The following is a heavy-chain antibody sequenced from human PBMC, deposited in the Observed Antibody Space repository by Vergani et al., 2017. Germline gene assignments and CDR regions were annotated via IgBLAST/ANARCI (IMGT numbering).Heavy chain of an antibody. J-gene: IGHJ4*02. CDR3: YTDYHDY. Sequence: EVQVVESGGGLIKPGGSLRLSCVVSGITFKNAWINWVRPAPGKGLGWIGRIRSKNDGGTADYAATLKGRFTISRDDSKDSAFLLVNKLKAEDTAVYFCYTDYHDYWGQGTLVTVSS. V-gene: IGHV3-15*01. CDR2: IRSKNDGGTA. CDR1: GITFKNAW. D-gene: IGHD2-2*02.